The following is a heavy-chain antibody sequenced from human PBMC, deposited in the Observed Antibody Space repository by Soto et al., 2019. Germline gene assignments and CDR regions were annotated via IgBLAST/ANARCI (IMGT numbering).Heavy chain of an antibody. CDR1: GFNFDDHA. CDR3: VRSSGSQPRAGWFDP. CDR2: ISWNSVTI. J-gene: IGHJ5*02. V-gene: IGHV3-9*01. Sequence: EVQLVESCGGLAQPGWSRRLSCAASGFNFDDHAMHWFRQTPGKGLEWVSGISWNSVTINYAVSIKGRFTISRDNAKRTLYLKMNNMSPADTAMYFCVRSSGSQPRAGWFDPWGQGTLVTVS. D-gene: IGHD1-26*01.